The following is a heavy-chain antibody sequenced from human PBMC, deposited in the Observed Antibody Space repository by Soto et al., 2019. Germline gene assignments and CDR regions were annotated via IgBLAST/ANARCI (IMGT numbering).Heavy chain of an antibody. CDR2: MSGSGSGT. CDR3: VRQAKVTTVTANVGYYYGLDV. V-gene: IGHV3-23*01. Sequence: DVQLLESGGGLVQPGGSLRLSCAASGFRFSTYDMSWVRQAPGKGLEWVSVMSGSGSGTYYADSVKGRFTISRDNSKNTLYLQMNSLRAEDPAVYYCVRQAKVTTVTANVGYYYGLDVWGQGTTVTVSS. D-gene: IGHD4-4*01. J-gene: IGHJ6*02. CDR1: GFRFSTYD.